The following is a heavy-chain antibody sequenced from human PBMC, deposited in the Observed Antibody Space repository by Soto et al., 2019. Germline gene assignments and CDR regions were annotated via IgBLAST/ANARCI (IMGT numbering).Heavy chain of an antibody. CDR2: ITSDGSSA. D-gene: IGHD3-3*01. V-gene: IGHV3-74*01. J-gene: IGHJ2*01. CDR1: GFTFSSQW. Sequence: GGSLRLSCAASGFTFSSQWMHWVRQAPGKGLVWVSRITSDGSSASYADSVKGRFTISRDNAKNTLYLQMNSLRAEDTAVYYCAKHHQRVVMGGNFDLWGRGTLVTVSS. CDR3: AKHHQRVVMGGNFDL.